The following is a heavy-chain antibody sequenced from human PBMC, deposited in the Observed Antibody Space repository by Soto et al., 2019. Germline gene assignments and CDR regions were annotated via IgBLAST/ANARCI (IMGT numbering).Heavy chain of an antibody. CDR2: IVVGSGNT. Sequence: GASVKVSCKASGFTFTSSAVQWVRQARGQRLEWIGWIVVGSGNTNYAQKLQERVTITRDMSTSTAYMELSSLRSEDTAVYYCAAIPASYDSSGSAPRWFDPWGQGTLVTVSS. J-gene: IGHJ5*02. D-gene: IGHD3-22*01. CDR1: GFTFTSSA. CDR3: AAIPASYDSSGSAPRWFDP. V-gene: IGHV1-58*01.